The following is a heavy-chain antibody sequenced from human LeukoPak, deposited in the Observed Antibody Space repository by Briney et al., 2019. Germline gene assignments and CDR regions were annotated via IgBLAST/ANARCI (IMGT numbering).Heavy chain of an antibody. Sequence: GRSLRLSCEASTLTFNFYSMDWARQAAGKVLGWLSSIRSSGSHLHHADSVKDRFTISRDNGKDSLFLQMNSLRAEDTAVYYCARHDPFSYGKLAGRQYHYYMDVWGKGTTVTVS. CDR1: TLTFNFYS. CDR2: IRSSGSHL. V-gene: IGHV3-21*01. CDR3: ARHDPFSYGKLAGRQYHYYMDV. J-gene: IGHJ6*03. D-gene: IGHD5-18*01.